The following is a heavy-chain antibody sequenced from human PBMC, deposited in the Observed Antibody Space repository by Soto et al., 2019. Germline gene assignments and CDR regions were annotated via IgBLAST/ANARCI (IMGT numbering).Heavy chain of an antibody. Sequence: AASVKVSCKASGYTFTSYGISWVRQAPGQGLEWMGWISPYNNADYPQKVQGRVTMTRDTSTSTAYMELRSLRSDDTAVYYCARDRSSNDYWGQGTLVTVSS. V-gene: IGHV1-18*01. D-gene: IGHD3-16*02. CDR1: GYTFTSYG. CDR2: ISPYNNA. CDR3: ARDRSSNDY. J-gene: IGHJ4*02.